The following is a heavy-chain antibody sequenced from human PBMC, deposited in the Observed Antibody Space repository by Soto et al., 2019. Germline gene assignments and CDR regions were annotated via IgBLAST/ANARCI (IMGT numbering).Heavy chain of an antibody. V-gene: IGHV4-30-4*01. CDR1: GGSISSYY. D-gene: IGHD4-17*01. CDR2: IYYSGST. J-gene: IGHJ3*02. CDR3: ARETTVVTYGAFDI. Sequence: PSETLSLTCTVSGGSISSYYWSWIRQPPGKGLEWIGYIYYSGSTYYNPSLKSRVTISVDTSKNQFSLKLSSVTAADTAVYYCARETTVVTYGAFDIWGQGTMVTVSS.